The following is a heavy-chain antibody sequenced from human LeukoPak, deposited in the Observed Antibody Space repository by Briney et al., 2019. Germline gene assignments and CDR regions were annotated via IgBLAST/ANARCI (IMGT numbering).Heavy chain of an antibody. D-gene: IGHD6-19*01. CDR1: GGSISSSIYY. J-gene: IGHJ5*02. CDR3: ARHPDGGQWLGWFDP. V-gene: IGHV4-39*01. CDR2: ISYSGNT. Sequence: PSETLSLTCPVSGGSISSSIYYWGWIRQPPGKGLEWIGSISYSGNTYYNPSLKSRVTISVDTSKNEFSLKLSSVTATDTAIYYCARHPDGGQWLGWFDPWGQGTLVTVSS.